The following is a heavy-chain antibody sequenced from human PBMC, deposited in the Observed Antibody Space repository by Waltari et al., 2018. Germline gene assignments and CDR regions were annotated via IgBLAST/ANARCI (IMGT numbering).Heavy chain of an antibody. V-gene: IGHV4-59*13. Sequence: QVQLQESGPGLVKPSETLSLTCTVSGGSISSYYWSWIRQPPGKGLEWIGYIYYRGSTNYNPSLKSRVTISVDTSKNQFSLKLSSVTAADTAVYYCARGGHYDILMDYWGQGTLVTVSS. CDR3: ARGGHYDILMDY. J-gene: IGHJ4*02. CDR1: GGSISSYY. CDR2: IYYRGST. D-gene: IGHD3-9*01.